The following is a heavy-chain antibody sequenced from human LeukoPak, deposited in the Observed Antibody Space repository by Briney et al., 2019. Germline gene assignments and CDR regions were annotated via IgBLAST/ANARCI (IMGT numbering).Heavy chain of an antibody. J-gene: IGHJ4*02. CDR2: ISSSSSTI. CDR3: ARDGGGSLNFDY. D-gene: IGHD1-26*01. CDR1: GFTFSSYS. Sequence: GGSLRLSCAASGFTFSSYSMNWVRQAPGKGLEWASYISSSSSTIYYADSVKGRFTISRDNAKNSLYLQMNSLRAEDTAVYYCARDGGGSLNFDYWGQGTLVTVSS. V-gene: IGHV3-48*01.